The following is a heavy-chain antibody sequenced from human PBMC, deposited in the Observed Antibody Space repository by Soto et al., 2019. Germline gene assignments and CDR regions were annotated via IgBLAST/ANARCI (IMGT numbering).Heavy chain of an antibody. CDR2: ISGSGGST. Sequence: PGGSLRLSCAASGFTFSSYAMSWVRQAPGKGLEWVSAISGSGGSTYYADSVKGRFTISRDNSKNTLYLQMNSLRAEDTAVYYCAKAIVRGVIIFDYWGQRTLVTVSS. CDR3: AKAIVRGVIIFDY. D-gene: IGHD3-10*01. J-gene: IGHJ4*02. CDR1: GFTFSSYA. V-gene: IGHV3-23*01.